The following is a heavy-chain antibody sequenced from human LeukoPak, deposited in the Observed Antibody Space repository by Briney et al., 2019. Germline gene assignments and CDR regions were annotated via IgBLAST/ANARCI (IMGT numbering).Heavy chain of an antibody. Sequence: ASVKVSCKASGYTFTSYAMHWVRQAPGQRLEWMGWNNAGNGNAKYSQKFQGRVTITRDTSANTAYMELSSLRSEDTAVYYCANAEVERMVRGVINLRRFDYWGQGTLVTVSS. J-gene: IGHJ4*02. D-gene: IGHD3-10*01. CDR2: NNAGNGNA. V-gene: IGHV1-3*01. CDR3: ANAEVERMVRGVINLRRFDY. CDR1: GYTFTSYA.